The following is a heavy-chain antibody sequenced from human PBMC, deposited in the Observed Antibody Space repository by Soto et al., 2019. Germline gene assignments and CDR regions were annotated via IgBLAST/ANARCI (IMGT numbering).Heavy chain of an antibody. CDR3: ATDNRSRFYGW. D-gene: IGHD6-19*01. CDR1: GFTFRNYG. Sequence: QVQLVESGGGVVQPGRSLRLSCAASGFTFRNYGLHWVRQAPGKGLEWVAVIWYDGSNKYYADSVKGRFTISRDNSKNTLFLQINSLRAEDTVVYYCATDNRSRFYGWWGQGTLLTVS. CDR2: IWYDGSNK. J-gene: IGHJ4*02. V-gene: IGHV3-33*01.